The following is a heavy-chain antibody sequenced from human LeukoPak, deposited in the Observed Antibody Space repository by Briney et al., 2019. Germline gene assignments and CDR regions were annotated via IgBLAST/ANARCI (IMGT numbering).Heavy chain of an antibody. CDR3: ARDRGIVAVGQSYGMDV. Sequence: SETLSLTCTVSSGSISSYHWSWLRQPPGKGLEWIGYIFYTGSTNYNPSLESRVTISLDTSKNQFSLNLSSVTAADTAVYYCARDRGIVAVGQSYGMDVWGQGTTVTVSS. J-gene: IGHJ6*01. CDR2: IFYTGST. D-gene: IGHD1-26*01. CDR1: SGSISSYH. V-gene: IGHV4-59*01.